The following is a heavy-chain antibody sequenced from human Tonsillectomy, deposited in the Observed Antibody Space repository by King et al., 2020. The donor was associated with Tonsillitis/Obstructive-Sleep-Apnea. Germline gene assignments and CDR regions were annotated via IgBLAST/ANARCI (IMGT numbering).Heavy chain of an antibody. CDR2: RYQMAI. J-gene: IGHJ3*02. CDR3: ARGRFHSFDI. D-gene: IGHD3-10*01. V-gene: IGHV6-1*01. Sequence: VQLQQSGPGLVKPSQSLSLTCAISRDSVFSNIVAWNWIRQSPSGGLEWLVRRYQMAIDYAISVKNRITINPDTSKNQFSLQLDSVTPDDTAVYYCARGRFHSFDIWGQGTMVTVSS. CDR1: RDSVFSNIVA.